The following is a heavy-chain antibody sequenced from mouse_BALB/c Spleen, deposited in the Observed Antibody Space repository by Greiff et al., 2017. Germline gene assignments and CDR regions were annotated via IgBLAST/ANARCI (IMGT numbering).Heavy chain of an antibody. J-gene: IGHJ3*01. D-gene: IGHD2-1*01. V-gene: IGHV5-12-1*01. CDR1: GFAFSSYD. CDR2: ISSGGGST. CDR3: ARQIYRGFAY. Sequence: EVMLVESGGGLVKPGGSLKLSCAASGFAFSSYDMSWVRQTPEKRLEWVAYISSGGGSTYYPDTVKGRFTISRDNAKNTLYLQMSSLKSEDTAMYYCARQIYRGFAYWGQGTLVTVSA.